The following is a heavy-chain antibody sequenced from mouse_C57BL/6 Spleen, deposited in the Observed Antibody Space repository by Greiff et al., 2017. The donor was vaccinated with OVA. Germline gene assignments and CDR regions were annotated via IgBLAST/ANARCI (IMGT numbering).Heavy chain of an antibody. CDR3: ARGLLYAMDY. D-gene: IGHD3-1*01. CDR2: ISYDGSN. J-gene: IGHJ4*01. Sequence: EVQLVESGPGLVKPSQSLSLTCSVTGYSITSGYYWNWIRQFPGNKLEWMGYISYDGSNNYNPSLKNRISITRDTSKNQFFLKLNSVTTEDTATYYCARGLLYAMDYWGQGTSVTVSS. CDR1: GYSITSGYY. V-gene: IGHV3-6*01.